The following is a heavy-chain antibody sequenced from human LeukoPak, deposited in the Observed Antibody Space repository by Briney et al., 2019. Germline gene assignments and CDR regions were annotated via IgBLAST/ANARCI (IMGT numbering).Heavy chain of an antibody. CDR3: ARRRDLYSGGYYPFDY. CDR2: IYPGDSET. CDR1: GYRFTNYW. J-gene: IGHJ4*02. Sequence: GESLKISCKGSGYRFTNYWIGWVRQMPGKGLEWMGIIYPGDSETRYSPSFQGQVTISADKSISTAYLQWSSLKASDTAMYYCARRRDLYSGGYYPFDYRGQGTLVTVSS. D-gene: IGHD1-26*01. V-gene: IGHV5-51*01.